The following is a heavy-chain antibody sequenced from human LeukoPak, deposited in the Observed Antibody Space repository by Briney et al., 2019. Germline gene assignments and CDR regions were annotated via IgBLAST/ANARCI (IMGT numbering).Heavy chain of an antibody. V-gene: IGHV5-51*01. Sequence: GESLKISCKGSGYSFTSYWIGWVRQMPGKGLEWMGIIYPGDSDTRYSPSFQGQVTISADKSISTAYLQWSSLKASDTAMYYCARGWSVPGYCSGGSCYPRQLDWFDPWGQGTLVTVSS. D-gene: IGHD2-15*01. CDR1: GYSFTSYW. J-gene: IGHJ5*02. CDR3: ARGWSVPGYCSGGSCYPRQLDWFDP. CDR2: IYPGDSDT.